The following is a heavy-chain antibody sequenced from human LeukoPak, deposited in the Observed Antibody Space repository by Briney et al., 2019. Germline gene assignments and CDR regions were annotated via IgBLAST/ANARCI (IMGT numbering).Heavy chain of an antibody. CDR1: GDSITRGTYY. D-gene: IGHD4-17*01. J-gene: IGHJ4*02. CDR3: ARDRGNGDYGDYFDS. Sequence: SQTLSLTCTVSGDSITRGTYYWNWIRQPAGKGLEWIGRIHTSSRVNYNPSLKSRVTISIDTSRNLVPLRLTSVTAADAAVYYCARDRGNGDYGDYFDSWGQGTLVSVSS. CDR2: IHTSSRV. V-gene: IGHV4-61*02.